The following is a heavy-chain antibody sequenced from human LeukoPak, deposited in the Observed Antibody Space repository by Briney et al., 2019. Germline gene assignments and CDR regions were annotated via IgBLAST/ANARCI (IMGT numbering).Heavy chain of an antibody. Sequence: SETLSLTCTVSGGSISSSSYYWGWIRQPPGKGLEWIGSIYYSGSTYYNPSLKSRVTISVDTSKNQFSLKLSSVTAADTAVYYCARDPYSGNYGNYYYYYMDVWGKGTTVTISS. D-gene: IGHD1-26*01. CDR2: IYYSGST. CDR1: GGSISSSSYY. V-gene: IGHV4-39*07. CDR3: ARDPYSGNYGNYYYYYMDV. J-gene: IGHJ6*03.